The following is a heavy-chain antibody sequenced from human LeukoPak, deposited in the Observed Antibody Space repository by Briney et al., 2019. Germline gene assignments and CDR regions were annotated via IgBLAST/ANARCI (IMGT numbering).Heavy chain of an antibody. CDR3: TREEGLSDY. J-gene: IGHJ4*02. V-gene: IGHV3-15*01. CDR2: IKSKTDGGTT. D-gene: IGHD2-15*01. CDR1: GFTFSNVQ. Sequence: GGSLRLSCAASGFTFSNVQMSWVRQAPGKGLEWVGRIKSKTDGGTTDYAAPVKGRFTISRDDSKNTLYLEMNSLKTEDTAVYYCTREEGLSDYWGQGTLVTVSS.